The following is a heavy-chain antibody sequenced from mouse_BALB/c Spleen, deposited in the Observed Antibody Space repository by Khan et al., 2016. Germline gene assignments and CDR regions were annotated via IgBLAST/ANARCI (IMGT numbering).Heavy chain of an antibody. CDR3: TRSGGSAYCY. J-gene: IGHJ2*01. V-gene: IGHV1-69*02. CDR1: GYIFTSYW. Sequence: QVQLKQSGAELVKPGASVKLSCKASGYIFTSYWLNWVKQRPGQGLEWIGNIYPSDSYTNYNQKFKDRAALTVDRSSSTAYMQLSSPTSEDSAVYYCTRSGGSAYCYWGPGTAVTVAS. D-gene: IGHD1-1*01. CDR2: IYPSDSYT.